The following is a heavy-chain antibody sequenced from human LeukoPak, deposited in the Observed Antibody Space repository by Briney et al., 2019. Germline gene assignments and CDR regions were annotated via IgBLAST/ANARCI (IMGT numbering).Heavy chain of an antibody. CDR1: EFTFNIYW. CDR2: IKQDGSEK. J-gene: IGHJ4*02. D-gene: IGHD2-15*01. CDR3: ARTRYCSGGNCYLDY. V-gene: IGHV3-7*01. Sequence: GGSLRLSCAASEFTFNIYWMSWVRQAPGKGLEWVANIKQDGSEKYYVGSVKGRFTISRDNAKNSLYLQMNSLRAEDTAIYYCARTRYCSGGNCYLDYWGQGTLVTVSS.